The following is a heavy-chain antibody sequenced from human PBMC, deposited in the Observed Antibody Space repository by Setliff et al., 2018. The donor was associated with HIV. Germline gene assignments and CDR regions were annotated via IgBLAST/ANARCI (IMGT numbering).Heavy chain of an antibody. V-gene: IGHV4-59*01. Sequence: SETLSLTCTVSGASISSYSWSWIRQSPGKRLEWIGYIHSYGSTDYNPSLESRVTMSVDASKNQFSLILSSVTAADTAVYYCARDTRAMIVVGGAFDIWGQGTMVTVSS. CDR1: GASISSYS. J-gene: IGHJ3*02. D-gene: IGHD3-22*01. CDR2: IHSYGST. CDR3: ARDTRAMIVVGGAFDI.